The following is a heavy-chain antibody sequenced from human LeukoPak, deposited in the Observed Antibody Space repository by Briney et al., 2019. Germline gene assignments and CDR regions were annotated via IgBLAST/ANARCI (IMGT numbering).Heavy chain of an antibody. J-gene: IGHJ6*02. D-gene: IGHD3-22*01. V-gene: IGHV3-30*18. CDR3: AKDLYYYDSSGYIVYYYYYGMDV. CDR2: ISYDGSNK. Sequence: GGSLRLSCAASGFSFSSYSMNWARQAPGKGLEWVAVISYDGSNKYYADSVKGRFTISRDNSKNTLYLQMNSLRAEDTAVYYCAKDLYYYDSSGYIVYYYYYGMDVWGQGTTVTVSS. CDR1: GFSFSSYS.